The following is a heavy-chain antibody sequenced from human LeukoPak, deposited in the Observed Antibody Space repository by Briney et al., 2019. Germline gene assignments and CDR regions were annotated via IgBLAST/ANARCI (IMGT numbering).Heavy chain of an antibody. Sequence: SETLSLTCTVSGGSISSYYWSWIRQPPGKGLEWIGRIYTSGSTNYNPSLKSRVTMSVDTSKNQFSLKLSSVTAADTAVYYCARSIVGATSYYYGMDVWGQGTTVTVSS. V-gene: IGHV4-4*07. J-gene: IGHJ6*02. CDR1: GGSISSYY. CDR2: IYTSGST. CDR3: ARSIVGATSYYYGMDV. D-gene: IGHD1-26*01.